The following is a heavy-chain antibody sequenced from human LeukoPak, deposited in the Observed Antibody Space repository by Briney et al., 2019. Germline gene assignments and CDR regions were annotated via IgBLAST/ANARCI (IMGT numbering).Heavy chain of an antibody. CDR2: IYHSGST. Sequence: SETLSLTCAVSGVSISSSNWWSWVREPPGKGLEWIGEIYHSGSTNYNPSLKSRVTISVDKSKNQFSLKLSSVTAADTAVYYCARTPTYDFFNWFDPWGQGTLVTVSS. V-gene: IGHV4-4*02. D-gene: IGHD3-3*01. CDR1: GVSISSSNW. CDR3: ARTPTYDFFNWFDP. J-gene: IGHJ5*02.